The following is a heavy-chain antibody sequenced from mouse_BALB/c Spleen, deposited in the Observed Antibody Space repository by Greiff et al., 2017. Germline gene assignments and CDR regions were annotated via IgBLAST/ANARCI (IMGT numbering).Heavy chain of an antibody. CDR1: GYTFTSYW. CDR2: INPSTGYT. V-gene: IGHV1-7*01. Sequence: QVQLQQSGAELAKPGASVKMSCKASGYTFTSYWMHWVKQRPGQGLEWIGYINPSTGYTEYNQKFKDKATLTADKSSSTAYMQLSSLTSEDSAVYYCAREGEDYAMDYWGQGTSVTVSS. CDR3: AREGEDYAMDY. J-gene: IGHJ4*01.